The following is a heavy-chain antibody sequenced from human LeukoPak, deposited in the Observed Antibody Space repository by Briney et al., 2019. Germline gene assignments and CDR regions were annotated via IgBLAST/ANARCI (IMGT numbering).Heavy chain of an antibody. CDR3: ARDDYGSSGYIDY. CDR1: GFTFSSFE. CDR2: ISSGGSII. D-gene: IGHD3-22*01. J-gene: IGHJ4*02. Sequence: GGSLRLSCAASGFTFSSFEMNWVRQAPGKGLEWVSYISSGGSIIYYADSVKGRFTIPRDNAKNSLYLQLNTLRAEDTAVYFCARDDYGSSGYIDYWGQGTLVTVSS. V-gene: IGHV3-48*03.